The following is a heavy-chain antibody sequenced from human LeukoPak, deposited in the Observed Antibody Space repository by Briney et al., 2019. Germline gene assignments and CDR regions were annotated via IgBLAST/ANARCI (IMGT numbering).Heavy chain of an antibody. V-gene: IGHV4-34*01. J-gene: IGHJ4*02. D-gene: IGHD2-15*01. Sequence: SETLSLTCAVYGGSFSGYYWSWIRQPPGKGLEWIGEINHSGSTNYNPSLKSRVTISVDTSKNQFSLKLSSVTATDTAVYYCARLVCGGGSCPAEFDYWGQGTLVTVSS. CDR1: GGSFSGYY. CDR3: ARLVCGGGSCPAEFDY. CDR2: INHSGST.